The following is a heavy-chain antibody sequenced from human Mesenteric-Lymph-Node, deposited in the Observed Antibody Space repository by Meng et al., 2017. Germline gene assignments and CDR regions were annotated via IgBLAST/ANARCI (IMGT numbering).Heavy chain of an antibody. V-gene: IGHV7-4-1*02. J-gene: IGHJ4*02. CDR2: INTNTGNP. CDR1: GYTFTSYA. Sequence: QVQLVQSGSELKKHGAEGKVDSKASGYTFTSYAMNWVRQAPGQGLEWMGWINTNTGNPTYAQGFTGRFVFSLDTSVSTAYLQISSLKTEDTAVYYCARREAGLGELLKYWGQGTLVTVSS. D-gene: IGHD3-10*01. CDR3: ARREAGLGELLKY.